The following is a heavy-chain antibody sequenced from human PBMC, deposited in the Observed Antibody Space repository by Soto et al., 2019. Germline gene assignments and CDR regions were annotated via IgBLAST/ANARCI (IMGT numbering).Heavy chain of an antibody. J-gene: IGHJ6*02. CDR3: AREGSSSWHTYYYYYGMDV. CDR2: IIPIFGTA. CDR1: GGTFSSYA. Sequence: GASVKVSCKASGGTFSSYAISWVRQAPGQGLEWMGGIIPIFGTANYAQKFQGRVTITADKSTSTAYMELSSLRSEDTAVYYCAREGSSSWHTYYYYYGMDVWGQGTTVTVSS. V-gene: IGHV1-69*06. D-gene: IGHD6-13*01.